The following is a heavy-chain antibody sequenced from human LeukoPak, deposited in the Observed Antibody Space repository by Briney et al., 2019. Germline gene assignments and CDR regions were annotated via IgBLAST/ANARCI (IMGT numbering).Heavy chain of an antibody. J-gene: IGHJ1*01. CDR3: VKESSSGCFQL. CDR2: ISSNGGST. CDR1: GFTFSSYA. Sequence: GGSLRLSCSASGFTFSSYAMHWVRQAPGKGLEYVSAISSNGGSTYYADSVKGRFTISRDNSKNTLYLQMSSLRAEDTAVYYCVKESSSGCFQLWGQGTLVTVSS. D-gene: IGHD6-19*01. V-gene: IGHV3-64D*06.